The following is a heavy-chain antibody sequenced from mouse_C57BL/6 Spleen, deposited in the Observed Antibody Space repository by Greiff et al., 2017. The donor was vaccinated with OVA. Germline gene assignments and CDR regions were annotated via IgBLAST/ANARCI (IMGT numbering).Heavy chain of an antibody. CDR1: GYAFTNYL. CDR2: INPGSGGT. D-gene: IGHD2-5*01. J-gene: IGHJ3*01. Sequence: QVQLKESGAELVRPGTSVKVSCKASGYAFTNYLIEWVKQRPGQGLEWIGVINPGSGGTNYNEKFKGKATLTADKSSSTAYMQLSSLTSEDSAVYFCAREGSNGDWFAYWGQGTLVTVSA. CDR3: AREGSNGDWFAY. V-gene: IGHV1-54*01.